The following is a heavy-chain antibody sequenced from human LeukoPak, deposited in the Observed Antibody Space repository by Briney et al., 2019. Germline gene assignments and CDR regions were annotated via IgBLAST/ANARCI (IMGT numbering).Heavy chain of an antibody. J-gene: IGHJ4*02. CDR2: IKQDGSEK. Sequence: GGSLRLSCAACGFTFSTYWMTWVRQAPGKGLEWVANIKQDGSEKNYVDSVKGRFTISRDNAKNSLYLQMNTLSADDTAVYFCAGGISMVRGADYWGQGTLVTVSS. CDR1: GFTFSTYW. D-gene: IGHD3-10*01. CDR3: AGGISMVRGADY. V-gene: IGHV3-7*04.